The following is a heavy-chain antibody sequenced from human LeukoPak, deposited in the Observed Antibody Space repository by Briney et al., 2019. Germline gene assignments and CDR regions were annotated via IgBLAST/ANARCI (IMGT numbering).Heavy chain of an antibody. CDR2: ITGNRGNP. J-gene: IGHJ6*02. Sequence: PGGSLRLSCAASGFTFSSYAMSWVRQAPGKGLEWVSAITGNRGNPYYAASVKGRFTISRDNSKNTLYLQMNSLRAEDTAVYHCATYGSDYITPDYFYYGMDVWGQGTTVTVSS. D-gene: IGHD3-3*01. V-gene: IGHV3-23*01. CDR3: ATYGSDYITPDYFYYGMDV. CDR1: GFTFSSYA.